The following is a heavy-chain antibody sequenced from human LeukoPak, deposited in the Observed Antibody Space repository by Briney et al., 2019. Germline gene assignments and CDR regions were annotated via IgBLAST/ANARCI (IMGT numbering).Heavy chain of an antibody. D-gene: IGHD4-17*01. J-gene: IGHJ4*02. CDR2: IYYSGST. CDR3: ARVGTVTRVWDY. V-gene: IGHV4-39*07. Sequence: SETLSLTCTVSGGSISSSSYYWGWIRQPPGKGLEWIGSIYYSGSTYYNPSLKSRVTISVDTSKNQFSLKLSSVTAADTAVYYCARVGTVTRVWDYWGQGTLVTVSS. CDR1: GGSISSSSYY.